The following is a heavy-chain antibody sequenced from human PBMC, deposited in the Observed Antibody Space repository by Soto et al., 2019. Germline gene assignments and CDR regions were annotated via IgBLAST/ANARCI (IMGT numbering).Heavy chain of an antibody. D-gene: IGHD2-21*02. CDR3: ARGELAYCGGDCYSIDY. Sequence: QVQLVQSGAAVQKPGASVKVSCKASGYTFTSYGISWVRQAPGQVLELMGWISAYNGNTNYAQKLQGRVTMTTDTSTSTAYMALRSLRSDDTSVYYCARGELAYCGGDCYSIDYWGQGTLVNVSS. J-gene: IGHJ4*02. V-gene: IGHV1-18*01. CDR1: GYTFTSYG. CDR2: ISAYNGNT.